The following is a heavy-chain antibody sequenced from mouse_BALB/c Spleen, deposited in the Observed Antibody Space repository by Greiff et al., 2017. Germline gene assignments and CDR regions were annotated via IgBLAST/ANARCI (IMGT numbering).Heavy chain of an antibody. J-gene: IGHJ1*01. Sequence: VKLVESGPGLVAPSQSLSITCTVSGFSLTGYGVNWVRQPPGKGLEWLGMIWGDGSTDYNSALKSRLSISKDNSKSQVFLKMNSLQTDDTARYYCAREAGDYDGRSYWYFDVWGAGTTVTVSS. CDR1: GFSLTGYG. V-gene: IGHV2-6-7*01. CDR2: IWGDGST. CDR3: AREAGDYDGRSYWYFDV. D-gene: IGHD2-4*01.